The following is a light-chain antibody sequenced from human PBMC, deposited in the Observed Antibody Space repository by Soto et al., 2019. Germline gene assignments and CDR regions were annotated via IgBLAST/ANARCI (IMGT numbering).Light chain of an antibody. CDR3: QQYNSYS. CDR2: KAS. J-gene: IGKJ5*01. Sequence: DIQMTQSPSTLSASVGDRVTITCRASQSISSWLAWYQQKPGKAPKLLIYKASSLESGVPSRFSGSGSGTEFTLTISSLQPDDFATYYCQQYNSYSFGQGTRLRLN. V-gene: IGKV1-5*03. CDR1: QSISSW.